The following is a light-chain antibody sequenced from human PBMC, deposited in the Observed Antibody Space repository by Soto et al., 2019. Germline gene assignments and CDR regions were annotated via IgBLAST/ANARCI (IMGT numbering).Light chain of an antibody. J-gene: IGKJ4*01. V-gene: IGKV3-15*01. CDR2: GSS. Sequence: EIVMTQSPATLSVSPGERATLSCRASQSVRSNVAWYQQKPDQAPRLLLEGSSTRATGIPARFSGSGSGTDFTLTISSLQSEDVAVYHCQQYNKWPLTFGGGTKVDIK. CDR3: QQYNKWPLT. CDR1: QSVRSN.